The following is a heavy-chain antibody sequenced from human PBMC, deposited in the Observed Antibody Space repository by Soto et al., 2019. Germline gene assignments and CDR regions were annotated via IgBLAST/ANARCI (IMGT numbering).Heavy chain of an antibody. CDR2: ISGSGGSA. CDR3: AKEMVVAATRNSSYYYMDV. V-gene: IGHV3-23*01. J-gene: IGHJ6*03. D-gene: IGHD2-15*01. CDR1: GFTFSSYA. Sequence: GGSLRLSCAASGFTFSSYAMSWVRQAPGKGLEWVSAISGSGGSAYYADSVKGRFTISRDNSKNTLYLKMNSLRAEDTAVYYCAKEMVVAATRNSSYYYMDVWGKGNKVTVSS.